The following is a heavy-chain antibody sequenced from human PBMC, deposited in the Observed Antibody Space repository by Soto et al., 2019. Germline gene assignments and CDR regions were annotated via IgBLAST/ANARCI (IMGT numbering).Heavy chain of an antibody. D-gene: IGHD6-19*01. Sequence: QVQLQESGPGLVKPSETLSLTCTVSGGSISSYYWSWIRQPPGKGLEWIGYIYYSGSTNYNPSLKSRVTISVDTSKNQFSLKLSSVTAADTAVYYCARDVAVADYYYYGMDVWGQGTTVTVSS. CDR3: ARDVAVADYYYYGMDV. J-gene: IGHJ6*02. CDR2: IYYSGST. V-gene: IGHV4-59*01. CDR1: GGSISSYY.